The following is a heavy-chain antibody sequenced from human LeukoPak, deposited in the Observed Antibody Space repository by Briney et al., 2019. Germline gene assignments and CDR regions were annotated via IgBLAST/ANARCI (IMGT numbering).Heavy chain of an antibody. CDR2: IYYSGST. Sequence: SETLSLTCTVSGGAISSYYWSWIRQPPGKGLEWIGYIYYSGSTNYNPSLKSRVTISVDTSKNQFSLKLSSVTAADTAVYYCARASGNYENYYYYYGMDVWGQGTTVTVSS. J-gene: IGHJ6*02. V-gene: IGHV4-59*01. CDR1: GGAISSYY. CDR3: ARASGNYENYYYYYGMDV. D-gene: IGHD1-7*01.